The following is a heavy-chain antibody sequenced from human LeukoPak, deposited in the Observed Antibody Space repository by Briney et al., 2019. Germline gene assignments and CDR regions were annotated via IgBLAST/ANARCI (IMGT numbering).Heavy chain of an antibody. V-gene: IGHV4-59*08. CDR2: IYYSGST. CDR1: GGSISNYY. J-gene: IGHJ4*02. D-gene: IGHD1-26*01. CDR3: ARPQSGSRFQFDY. Sequence: PSETLSLTCTVSGGSISNYYWSWIRRPPGKGLEWIGYIYYSGSTDYNPSLKSRVTISVDTSKNQFSLKLNSVTAADTAVYYCARPQSGSRFQFDYRGQGTLVTVSS.